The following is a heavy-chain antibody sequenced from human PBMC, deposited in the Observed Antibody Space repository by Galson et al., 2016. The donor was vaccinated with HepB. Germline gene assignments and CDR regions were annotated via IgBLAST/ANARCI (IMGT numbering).Heavy chain of an antibody. CDR1: GFTFTRYW. Sequence: SLRLSCAASGFTFTRYWMHWVRQAPGKGLVWVSRINSDGTRDSYADSMKGRFTISRDNAKNTLYLQMNSLRAEDTAVYYCVREDYGDDRVYYYYYGMDVWGQGTTVTVSS. J-gene: IGHJ6*02. D-gene: IGHD4-17*01. CDR3: VREDYGDDRVYYYYYGMDV. CDR2: INSDGTRD. V-gene: IGHV3-74*01.